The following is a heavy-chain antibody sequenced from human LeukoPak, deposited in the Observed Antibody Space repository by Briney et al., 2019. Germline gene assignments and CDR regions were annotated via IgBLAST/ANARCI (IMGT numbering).Heavy chain of an antibody. CDR2: IYYSGST. D-gene: IGHD6-19*01. Sequence: SETLSLTCTVSGGSISSYYWSWIRQPPGKGLEWIGYIYYSGSTNYNPSLKSRVTISVDTSKNQFSLKLSSVTAADTAVYYCARDGQEVGGDYYYYMDVWGKGTTVTISS. V-gene: IGHV4-59*01. J-gene: IGHJ6*03. CDR1: GGSISSYY. CDR3: ARDGQEVGGDYYYYMDV.